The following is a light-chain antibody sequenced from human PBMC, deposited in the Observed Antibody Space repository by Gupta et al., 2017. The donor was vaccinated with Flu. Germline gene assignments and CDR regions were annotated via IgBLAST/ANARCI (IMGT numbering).Light chain of an antibody. V-gene: IGLV2-23*02. CDR3: CSRLRAGGYV. J-gene: IGLJ1*01. CDR1: SSDVGSSNL. CDR2: AVN. Sequence: QSALTQPASVSGSPGQSITISCSGTSSDVGSSNLVSWYQQHPGKAPKVMIYAVNKRPSGVSDRSSGSKSGNTASLTIFGLQGEDEADYYCCSRLRAGGYVFGTRTKVTVL.